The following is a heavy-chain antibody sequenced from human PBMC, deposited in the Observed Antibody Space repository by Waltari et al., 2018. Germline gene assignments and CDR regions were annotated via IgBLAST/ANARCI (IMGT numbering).Heavy chain of an antibody. D-gene: IGHD6-19*01. CDR1: GGTFSSYN. Sequence: QVQLVQSGAEVKKPGSSVKVSCKASGGTFSSYNIRGVRQAPGQGLEWMGGIIPILGIANYAQKFQGRVTITADKSTSTVYMELSSLRSEDTAVYYCARDRAVSGDYWGQGTLVTVSS. J-gene: IGHJ4*02. CDR3: ARDRAVSGDY. V-gene: IGHV1-69*08. CDR2: IIPILGIA.